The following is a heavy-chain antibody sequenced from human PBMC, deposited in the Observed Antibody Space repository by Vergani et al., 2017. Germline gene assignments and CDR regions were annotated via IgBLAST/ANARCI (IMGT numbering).Heavy chain of an antibody. CDR2: INPSGGST. J-gene: IGHJ3*02. CDR3: ARNGIAADAFDI. CDR1: GYTFTSYY. Sequence: QVQLLQSGAEVKKPGASLKASCQAPGYTFTSYYMHWVRQAPGQGLEWMGIINPSGGSTSYAQKLQGRVTMTRDTSTSTVYMKLSSLRSEDTAVYYGARNGIAADAFDIWGQGTMVTVSS. D-gene: IGHD2-21*01. V-gene: IGHV1-46*03.